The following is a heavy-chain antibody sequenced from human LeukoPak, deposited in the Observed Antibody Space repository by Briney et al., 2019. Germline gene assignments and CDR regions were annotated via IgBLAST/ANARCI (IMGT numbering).Heavy chain of an antibody. CDR3: ARDDSGYYNWFDP. J-gene: IGHJ5*02. CDR1: GDSVSSNSAA. D-gene: IGHD5-12*01. V-gene: IGHV6-1*01. CDR2: THYRSKWYN. Sequence: SQTLSLTCAISGDSVSSNSAAWTWIRQSPSRGLEWLGRTHYRSKWYNDYAVSVKSRITINPDTSKYQFSLQLNSVTPEDTAVYYCARDDSGYYNWFDPWGQGTLVTVSS.